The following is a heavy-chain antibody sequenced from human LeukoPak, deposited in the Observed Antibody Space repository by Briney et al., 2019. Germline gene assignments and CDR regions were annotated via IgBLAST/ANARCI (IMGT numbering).Heavy chain of an antibody. D-gene: IGHD6-19*01. Sequence: GASVKVSCKASGGTFSSYAISWVRQAPGQGLEWMGGIIPIFGTANYAQKLQGRVTMTTDTSTSTAYMELRSLRSDDTAVYYCARFVDSSGWYRLYYYGMDVWGQGTTVTVSS. CDR3: ARFVDSSGWYRLYYYGMDV. CDR1: GGTFSSYA. V-gene: IGHV1-69*05. J-gene: IGHJ6*02. CDR2: IIPIFGTA.